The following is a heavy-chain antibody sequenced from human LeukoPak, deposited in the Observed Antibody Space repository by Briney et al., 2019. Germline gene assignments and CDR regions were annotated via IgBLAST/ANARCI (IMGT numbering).Heavy chain of an antibody. V-gene: IGHV4-34*01. CDR3: ARVGGFGVAMAYYYGMDV. CDR2: INHSGST. D-gene: IGHD3-3*01. Sequence: SSETLSLTCAVYGGSFSGYYWSWIRQPPGKGLEWIGEINHSGSTNYNPSLKSRVTISVDTSKNQFSLKLSSVTAADTAVYYCARVGGFGVAMAYYYGMDVWGQGTTVTVSS. J-gene: IGHJ6*02. CDR1: GGSFSGYY.